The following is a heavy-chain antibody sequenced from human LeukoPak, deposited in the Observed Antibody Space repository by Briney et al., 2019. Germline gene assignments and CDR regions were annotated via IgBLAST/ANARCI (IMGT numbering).Heavy chain of an antibody. Sequence: GRSLRLSCAASGFTFSNAWMSWVRQAPGKGLEWVGRIKSKTDGGTTDYAAPVKGRFTILRDDSKNTLYLQMNSLKTEDTAVYYCTALVVVTYFDYWGQGTLVTVSS. D-gene: IGHD3-22*01. CDR2: IKSKTDGGTT. CDR1: GFTFSNAW. J-gene: IGHJ4*02. CDR3: TALVVVTYFDY. V-gene: IGHV3-15*01.